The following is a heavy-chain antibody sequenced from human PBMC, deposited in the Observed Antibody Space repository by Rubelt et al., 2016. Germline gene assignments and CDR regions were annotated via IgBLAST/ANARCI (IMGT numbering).Heavy chain of an antibody. CDR3: ARLGPGSTSHAFDI. V-gene: IGHV4-34*01. J-gene: IGHJ3*02. CDR1: GGSFSGYY. Sequence: QVQLQQWGAGLLKPSETLSLTCAVYGGSFSGYYWSWIRQPPGKGLEWIGEINHSGSTNSNPSLKSRVTISVDTSKNQFSPKRSSVTAADTALYDCARLGPGSTSHAFDIWGQGTMVTVSS. CDR2: INHSGST. D-gene: IGHD3-10*01.